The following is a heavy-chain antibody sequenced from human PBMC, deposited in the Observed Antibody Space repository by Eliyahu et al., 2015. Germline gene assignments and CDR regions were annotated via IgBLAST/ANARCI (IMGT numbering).Heavy chain of an antibody. D-gene: IGHD6-13*01. CDR3: ARPRITTPGTRWFDP. J-gene: IGHJ5*02. V-gene: IGHV3-23*03. CDR1: GFTFSSYA. CDR2: IGSDGSSI. Sequence: EVQLLESGGGLVQPGGSLRLSCAAXGFTFSSYAMSWVRQPPGKGLEWVAGIGSDGSSIFYADSVKGRFTISRDNSKNTLYLQMNSLRTEDTARYFCARPRITTPGTRWFDPWGQGTLVTVSS.